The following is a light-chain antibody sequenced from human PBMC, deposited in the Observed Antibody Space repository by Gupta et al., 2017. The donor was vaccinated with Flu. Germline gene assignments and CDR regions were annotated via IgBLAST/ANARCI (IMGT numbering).Light chain of an antibody. J-gene: IGLJ1*01. CDR2: EGG. Sequence: QSALTPPASVSGSPGPSITISCTGVSSDVGTYNLVSWYQQHPGKAPKLMIYEGGKRPSGVSNRFSGSKSGNTASLTISGLQAEDEADYYCCSYAGSSTSVFGTGTKVTVL. CDR1: SSDVGTYNL. CDR3: CSYAGSSTSV. V-gene: IGLV2-23*01.